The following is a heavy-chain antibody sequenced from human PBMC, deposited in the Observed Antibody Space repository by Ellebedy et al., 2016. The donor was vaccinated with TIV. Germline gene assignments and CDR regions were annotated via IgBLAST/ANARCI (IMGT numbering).Heavy chain of an antibody. CDR2: IKQDGSEK. Sequence: ETLSLTCAASGFTFSSYWMSWVRQAPGKGLEWVANIKQDGSEKYYVDSVKGRFTISRDNAKNSLYLQMNSLRAEDTALYYCAKDTYGGTEGYMDVWGKGTTVTVSS. V-gene: IGHV3-7*03. D-gene: IGHD4-23*01. CDR1: GFTFSSYW. CDR3: AKDTYGGTEGYMDV. J-gene: IGHJ6*03.